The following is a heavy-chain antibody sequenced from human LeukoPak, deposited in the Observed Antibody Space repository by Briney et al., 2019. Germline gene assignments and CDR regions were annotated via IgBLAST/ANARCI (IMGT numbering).Heavy chain of an antibody. CDR1: GGSISSSSYY. CDR2: IYYSGST. J-gene: IGHJ3*02. D-gene: IGHD3-10*01. Sequence: PSETLSLTCTVSGGSISSSSYYWGWIRQPPGKGLEWIGSIYYSGSTYYNPSLKSRVTISVDTSKNQFSLKLSSVTAADTAVYYCARGTYYYGSGSPGTFDIWGQGTMVTVSS. CDR3: ARGTYYYGSGSPGTFDI. V-gene: IGHV4-39*01.